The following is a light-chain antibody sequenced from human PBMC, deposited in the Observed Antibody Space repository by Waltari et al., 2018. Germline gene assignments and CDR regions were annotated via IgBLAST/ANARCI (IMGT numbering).Light chain of an antibody. J-gene: IGLJ1*01. V-gene: IGLV3-21*02. Sequence: SYVLTQPPSVSGAPGQTARITCGGDNIGTRGVHWHQQKPGQAPVLVVHGDSHRPSGIPERFSGSNFGSTATLIISNIEAGDEADYYCQVWDYTSGHGVFGTGTRVTVL. CDR3: QVWDYTSGHGV. CDR2: GDS. CDR1: NIGTRG.